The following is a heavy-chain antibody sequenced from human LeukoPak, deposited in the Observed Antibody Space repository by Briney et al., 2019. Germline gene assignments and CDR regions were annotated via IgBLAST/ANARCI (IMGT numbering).Heavy chain of an antibody. CDR3: AREMVSGWYRWFDP. D-gene: IGHD6-19*01. CDR1: GFTFSSYG. Sequence: GGSLRLSCAASGFTFSSYGMHWVRQAPGKGLEWVAVISYDGSNKYYADSVKGRFTISRDNSKNTLYLQMNSLRAEDTAVYYCAREMVSGWYRWFDPWGQGTLVTVSS. CDR2: ISYDGSNK. V-gene: IGHV3-30*03. J-gene: IGHJ5*02.